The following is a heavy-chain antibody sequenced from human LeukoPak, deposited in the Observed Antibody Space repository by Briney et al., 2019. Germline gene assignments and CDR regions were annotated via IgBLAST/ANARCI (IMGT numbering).Heavy chain of an antibody. CDR2: IYTSGST. CDR1: GGSISSYY. V-gene: IGHV4-4*07. J-gene: IGHJ4*02. Sequence: SETLSLTCTVSGGSISSYYWSWIRQPAGKGLEWIGRIYTSGSTNYNPSLKSRVTMSVDTSKNQFSLKLSSVTAADTAVYYCARDIRKWELLKPAYYFDYWGQGTLVTVSS. D-gene: IGHD1-26*01. CDR3: ARDIRKWELLKPAYYFDY.